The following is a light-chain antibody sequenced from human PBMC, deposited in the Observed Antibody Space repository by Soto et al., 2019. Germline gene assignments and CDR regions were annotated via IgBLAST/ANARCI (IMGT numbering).Light chain of an antibody. V-gene: IGKV1-5*01. Sequence: DIQMTQSPSTLSASVGDRVTITCRASQSISSWLAWYQQKPGKAPKLLIYDASSLESGVPSRFSGSGSGTEFTLTISRLQPDDFATYYCQQYNSYPWTFGQGTQVEIK. CDR1: QSISSW. J-gene: IGKJ1*01. CDR3: QQYNSYPWT. CDR2: DAS.